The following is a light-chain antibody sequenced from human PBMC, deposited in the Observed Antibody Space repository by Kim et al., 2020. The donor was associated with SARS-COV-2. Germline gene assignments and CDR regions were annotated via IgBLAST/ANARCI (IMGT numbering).Light chain of an antibody. V-gene: IGKV1-39*01. CDR1: KSISSY. CDR3: QQSYSTLWT. CDR2: AAS. Sequence: ASVGDRVTLTFRASKSISSYLNGYQQKPGTTPKLLIYAASSLQSGVQSRISGSGSGTDFTLTISSLQPEDFATYYCQQSYSTLWTFGQGTKVEIK. J-gene: IGKJ1*01.